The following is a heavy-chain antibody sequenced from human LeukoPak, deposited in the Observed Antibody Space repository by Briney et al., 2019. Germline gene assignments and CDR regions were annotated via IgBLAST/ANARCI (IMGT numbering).Heavy chain of an antibody. J-gene: IGHJ4*02. CDR3: VREGEGPLSKDFDY. V-gene: IGHV1-2*02. CDR2: SGPHSTFT. D-gene: IGHD2/OR15-2a*01. CDR1: GFTFTDHY. Sequence: ASVKVSCKSSGFTFTDHYIHWVRQGPGQGLEWMGYSGPHSTFTRSQQEFQGRVTMTRDASMSTAYMELTRLTSEDTAVYYCVREGEGPLSKDFDYWGQGTLVTVSS.